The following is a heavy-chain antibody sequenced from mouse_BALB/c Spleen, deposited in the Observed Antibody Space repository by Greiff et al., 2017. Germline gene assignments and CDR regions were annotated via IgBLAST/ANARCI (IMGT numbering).Heavy chain of an antibody. V-gene: IGHV5-6*01. CDR2: ISSGGSYT. CDR1: GFTFSSYG. Sequence: EVKVVESGGDLVKPGGSLKLSCAASGFTFSSYGMSWVRQTPDKRLEWVATISSGGSYTYYPDSVKGRFTISRDNAKNTLYLQMSSLKSEDTAMYYCAREDYGNYGYWGQGTTLTVAS. CDR3: AREDYGNYGY. J-gene: IGHJ2*01. D-gene: IGHD2-1*01.